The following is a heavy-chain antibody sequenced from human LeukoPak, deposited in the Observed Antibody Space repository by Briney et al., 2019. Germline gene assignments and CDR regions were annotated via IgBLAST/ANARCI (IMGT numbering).Heavy chain of an antibody. CDR2: IYSGGTT. CDR1: GFTVSSNF. V-gene: IGHV3-53*01. J-gene: IGHJ6*03. CDR3: ARDGYGNNYMDV. D-gene: IGHD1/OR15-1a*01. Sequence: PGGSLRLSCAASGFTVSSNFMSWVRHAPGKGLEWVSVIYSGGTTYYADSVKGRFTISRDNSKNTLSLQMNSLRAEDTAVYYCARDGYGNNYMDVWGKGTTVTVSS.